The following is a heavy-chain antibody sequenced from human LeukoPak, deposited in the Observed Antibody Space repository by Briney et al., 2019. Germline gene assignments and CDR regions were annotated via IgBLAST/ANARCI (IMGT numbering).Heavy chain of an antibody. CDR1: GFTFSSYE. CDR2: ISTSGTTE. Sequence: PGGSLRLSCAASGFTFSSYEMSWIRQAPGKGLEGVSYISTSGTTEKYADSMKGRFTISRDNAKNSLYLQMYSLRAEDTAVYYCARGEQLNYFAYWGQGALVTVSS. V-gene: IGHV3-48*03. D-gene: IGHD1-26*01. J-gene: IGHJ4*02. CDR3: ARGEQLNYFAY.